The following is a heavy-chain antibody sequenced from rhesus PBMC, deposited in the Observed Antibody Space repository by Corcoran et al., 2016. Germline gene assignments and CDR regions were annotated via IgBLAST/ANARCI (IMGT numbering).Heavy chain of an antibody. CDR3: ARRGYCSSTYCSSFEY. Sequence: EVQLVESGGGLVQPGGSLRLSCAASGFTFSDYYMSWVRQAPGKGPAWVGFIRKKANGATAEYAASVKGRFTISRDDSKSIASLQMNSLKTEDTAVYYCARRGYCSSTYCSSFEYWGQGVLVTVSS. D-gene: IGHD2-15*01. CDR2: IRKKANGATA. CDR1: GFTFSDYY. J-gene: IGHJ4*01. V-gene: IGHV3S22*01.